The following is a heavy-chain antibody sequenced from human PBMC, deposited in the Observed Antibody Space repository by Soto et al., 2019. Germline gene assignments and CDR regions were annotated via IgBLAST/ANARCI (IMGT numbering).Heavy chain of an antibody. D-gene: IGHD3-10*01. V-gene: IGHV4-39*01. CDR3: ARQTSKVLGGWFDP. CDR2: IYYSGST. Sequence: QLQLQESGPGLVKPSETLSLTCTVSGGSISSSSYYWGWIRQPPGKGLEWIGSIYYSGSTYYNPSLKSRVTISVDTSKNQFSLELSSVTAADTAVYYCARQTSKVLGGWFDPWGQGTLVTVSS. J-gene: IGHJ5*02. CDR1: GGSISSSSYY.